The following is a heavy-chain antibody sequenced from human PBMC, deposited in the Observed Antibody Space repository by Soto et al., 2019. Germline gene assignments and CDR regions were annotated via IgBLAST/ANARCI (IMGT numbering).Heavy chain of an antibody. Sequence: QVQLVQSGAEVKKPGSSVKVSCKASGGTFSNYAINWVRQAPGQGLEWMGGFIPILDAANYAQNFRGRVTITADESTSTAYMELSGLRSEDTAMYYCARKAESYGFDIWGQGTLVTVT. CDR3: ARKAESYGFDI. CDR2: FIPILDAA. D-gene: IGHD3-10*01. J-gene: IGHJ3*02. CDR1: GGTFSNYA. V-gene: IGHV1-69*01.